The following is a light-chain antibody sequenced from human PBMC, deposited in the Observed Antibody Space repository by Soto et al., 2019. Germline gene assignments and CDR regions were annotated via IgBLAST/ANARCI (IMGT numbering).Light chain of an antibody. J-gene: IGKJ2*01. CDR1: QSGSSSY. Sequence: EIVLTQSPGTLSLSPGEGATLSCRASQSGSSSYLAWFQQKPGQAPRILIYAASSRATGVPDRFSGSGSGTDFTLTITRLEPEDFVVYYCQQYGTSPYTFGQGTKLEIK. CDR3: QQYGTSPYT. V-gene: IGKV3-20*01. CDR2: AAS.